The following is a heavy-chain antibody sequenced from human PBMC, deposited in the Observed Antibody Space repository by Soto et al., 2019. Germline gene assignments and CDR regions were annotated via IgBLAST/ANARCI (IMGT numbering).Heavy chain of an antibody. Sequence: EVQLVESGGGLVKPGGSLRLSCAASGFTFSSYSMNWVRQAPGKGLEWVSSISSSSSYIYYADSVKGRFTISRDNAKNSLYLQMNSLRADDTAVYYCARGLYYYDSSGYYGNWGQGTLVTVSS. CDR3: ARGLYYYDSSGYYGN. CDR2: ISSSSSYI. CDR1: GFTFSSYS. V-gene: IGHV3-21*01. J-gene: IGHJ4*02. D-gene: IGHD3-22*01.